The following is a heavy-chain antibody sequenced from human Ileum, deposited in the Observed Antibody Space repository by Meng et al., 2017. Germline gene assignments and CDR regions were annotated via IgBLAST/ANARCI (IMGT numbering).Heavy chain of an antibody. D-gene: IGHD3-10*01. CDR3: AREGSWFGADY. CDR2: VNHDGGT. Sequence: QVHLQHGGAGLLKPSETLSLPCTVDGASFTGYSWNWICQSPGKGLEWIGEVNHDGGTNYSPSLKNRVIISIDTSKNQFSLKLTAVTATDAAVYYCAREGSWFGADYWGQGTLVTVSS. J-gene: IGHJ4*02. CDR1: GASFTGYS. V-gene: IGHV4-34*02.